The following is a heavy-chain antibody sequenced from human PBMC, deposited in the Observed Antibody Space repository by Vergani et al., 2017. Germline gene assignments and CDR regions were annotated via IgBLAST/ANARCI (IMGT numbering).Heavy chain of an antibody. CDR1: GFTFSSYA. J-gene: IGHJ1*01. Sequence: QVQLVESGGGVVQPGRSLRLSCAASGFTFSSYAMHWVRQAPGKGLEWVAVISYDERNKYYADSVKGRLTISRDNSKNNMYLQMNSLRAEDTAVYYCTTSYDFWGCYDVEIWGQGTMVTVSS. D-gene: IGHD3-3*01. CDR2: ISYDERNK. V-gene: IGHV3-30*04. CDR3: TTSYDFWGCYDVEI.